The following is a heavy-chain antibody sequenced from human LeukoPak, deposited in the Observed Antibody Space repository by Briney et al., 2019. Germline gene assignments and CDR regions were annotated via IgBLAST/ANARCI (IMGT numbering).Heavy chain of an antibody. D-gene: IGHD3-22*01. V-gene: IGHV4-61*02. CDR2: IYTSGST. CDR3: ARDTYYYDSSGYYAFDY. CDR1: GGCISSGSYY. Sequence: PSETLSLTCTVSGGCISSGSYYWSWIRQPTGKGLEWIGRIYTSGSTNYNPSLKSRVTISVDTSKNQFSLKLSSVTAADTAVYYCARDTYYYDSSGYYAFDYWGQGTLVTVSS. J-gene: IGHJ4*02.